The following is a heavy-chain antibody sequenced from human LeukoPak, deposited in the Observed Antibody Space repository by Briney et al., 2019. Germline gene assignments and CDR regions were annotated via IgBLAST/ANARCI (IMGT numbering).Heavy chain of an antibody. CDR3: ARPFDFLTGEVPLDI. D-gene: IGHD3-9*01. CDR1: GFTVSNNY. V-gene: IGHV3-53*01. Sequence: PGGSLRLSCAASGFTVSNNYMIWVRRAPGKGLEWVSVIDSGGSTYYADSVKGRFTISRDNSKNMLFLQMNSLRAEDTAVYYCARPFDFLTGEVPLDIWGQGTMVTVSS. J-gene: IGHJ3*02. CDR2: IDSGGST.